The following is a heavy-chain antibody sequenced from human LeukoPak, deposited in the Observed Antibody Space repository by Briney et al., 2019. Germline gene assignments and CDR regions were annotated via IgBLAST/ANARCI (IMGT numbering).Heavy chain of an antibody. CDR2: IYSGGST. Sequence: GESLKISCKGSGYSFTSYWIGWVRQAPGKGLEWISVIYSGGSTYYADSVKGRFTISRDNSKNTLYLQMNSLRAEDTAVYYCARDDYSNYFGYWGQGTLVTVSS. V-gene: IGHV3-66*01. CDR1: GYSFTSYW. CDR3: ARDDYSNYFGY. D-gene: IGHD4-11*01. J-gene: IGHJ4*02.